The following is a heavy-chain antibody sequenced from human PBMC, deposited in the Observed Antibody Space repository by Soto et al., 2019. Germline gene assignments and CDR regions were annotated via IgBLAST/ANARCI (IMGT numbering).Heavy chain of an antibody. J-gene: IGHJ4*02. V-gene: IGHV4-31*03. CDR1: GGSISSGGYY. CDR3: ARAPRYYDILTGYSAYYFDY. Sequence: QVQLQESGPGLVKPSQTLSLTCTVSGGSISSGGYYWSWIRQHPGKGLEWIGYIYYSGSTYYNPSIKSRVTLSVATSKNQFSLKLSSVTAADTDVYYCARAPRYYDILTGYSAYYFDYWGQGTLVTVSS. CDR2: IYYSGST. D-gene: IGHD3-9*01.